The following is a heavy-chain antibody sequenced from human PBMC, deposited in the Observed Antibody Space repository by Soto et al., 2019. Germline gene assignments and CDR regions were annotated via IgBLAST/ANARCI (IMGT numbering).Heavy chain of an antibody. V-gene: IGHV4-4*07. CDR3: ARDARGYCTNGVCYSGSDY. CDR2: IYTSGST. D-gene: IGHD2-8*01. J-gene: IGHJ4*02. Sequence: XGTLSLTCTVSGGSISSYYWSWIRQPSGKGLEWIGRIYTSGSTNYNPSLKSRVTMSVDTSKNQFSLKPSSVTAADTAVYYCARDARGYCTNGVCYSGSDYWGQGTLVTVSS. CDR1: GGSISSYY.